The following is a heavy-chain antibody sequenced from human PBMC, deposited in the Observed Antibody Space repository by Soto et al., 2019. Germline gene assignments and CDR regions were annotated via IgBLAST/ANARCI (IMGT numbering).Heavy chain of an antibody. Sequence: ILSLPCTVSSGSISSGRYYWSWIRQHPGKVLEWSVYIYYSGSTYYNPSLKSRVTISVDTSKNQFSLKLSSVTAADTAVYYCARGRGSSRYYGMDVWAQGTTVTVSS. J-gene: IGHJ6*02. CDR1: SGSISSGRYY. D-gene: IGHD6-6*01. V-gene: IGHV4-31*03. CDR3: ARGRGSSRYYGMDV. CDR2: IYYSGST.